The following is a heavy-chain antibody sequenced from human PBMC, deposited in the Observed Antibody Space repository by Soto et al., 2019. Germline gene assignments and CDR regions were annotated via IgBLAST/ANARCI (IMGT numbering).Heavy chain of an antibody. Sequence: QVQLVQSGAEEKKPGASVKVSCKASGYSFTSYAMHWVRQAPGQGLEWMGWINAGNGNTKYSQKFQGRVTITRDTSASTAYMELSSLRSEDTAVYYCARAVAVPPDFDYWGQGTLVTVSS. V-gene: IGHV1-3*05. CDR3: ARAVAVPPDFDY. CDR2: INAGNGNT. J-gene: IGHJ4*02. D-gene: IGHD6-19*01. CDR1: GYSFTSYA.